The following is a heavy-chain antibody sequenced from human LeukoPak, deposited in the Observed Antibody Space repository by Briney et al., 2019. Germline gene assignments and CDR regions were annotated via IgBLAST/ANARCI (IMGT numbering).Heavy chain of an antibody. D-gene: IGHD3-22*01. J-gene: IGHJ4*02. Sequence: GGSLRLSCAASGFTFSSYNMNWVRQAPGKGLEWVSSLSSSSTYIYYADSVKGRFTISRDNAKNSQYLQMNSLRAEDTAVYYCAISWYYYNNSGYSREGDYWGQGTLVTVSS. CDR2: LSSSSTYI. CDR1: GFTFSSYN. CDR3: AISWYYYNNSGYSREGDY. V-gene: IGHV3-21*01.